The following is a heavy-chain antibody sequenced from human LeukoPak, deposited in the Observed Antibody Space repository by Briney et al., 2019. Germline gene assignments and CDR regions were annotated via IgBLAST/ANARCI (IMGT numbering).Heavy chain of an antibody. CDR3: ARAGFGTNYYYYYYMDV. CDR2: IYDSGST. V-gene: IGHV4-59*01. D-gene: IGHD3-10*01. Sequence: SETLSLTCTVSGGSISSYYWSWIRQPPGKGLEWIGYIYDSGSTNYNPSLKSRVTISVDTSKNQFSLKLSSVTAADTAVFYCARAGFGTNYYYYYYMDVWGKGTTVTVSS. CDR1: GGSISSYY. J-gene: IGHJ6*03.